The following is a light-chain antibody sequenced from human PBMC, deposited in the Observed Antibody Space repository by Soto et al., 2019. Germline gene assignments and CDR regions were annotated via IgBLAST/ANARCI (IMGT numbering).Light chain of an antibody. V-gene: IGKV3-20*01. Sequence: EIVLTHSPGTLSLSPGERAALSCRASQSVSGSYVAWYQQKPGQAPRLLIYGASNRATGIPDRFSGSGSGKDFTLTITRLEPEDFAVYSCQQYGRLPFTLGPGTKVDIK. CDR1: QSVSGSY. CDR2: GAS. CDR3: QQYGRLPFT. J-gene: IGKJ3*01.